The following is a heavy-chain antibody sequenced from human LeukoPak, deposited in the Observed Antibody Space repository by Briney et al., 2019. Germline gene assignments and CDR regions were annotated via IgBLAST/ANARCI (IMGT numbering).Heavy chain of an antibody. Sequence: GGSLRLSCAASGFTFSSYEMNWVRQAPGKGLEWVSYISSSGSTIYYADSVKGRFTISRDNAKNSLYLQTNSLRAEDTAVYYCARGLVMGANGRGQGTLVTVSS. V-gene: IGHV3-48*03. D-gene: IGHD1-26*01. CDR1: GFTFSSYE. CDR3: ARGLVMGANG. J-gene: IGHJ4*02. CDR2: ISSSGSTI.